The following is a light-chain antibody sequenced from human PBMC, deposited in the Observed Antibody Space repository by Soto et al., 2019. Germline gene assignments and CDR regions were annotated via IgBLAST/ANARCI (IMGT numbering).Light chain of an antibody. V-gene: IGKV3-15*01. CDR2: GAA. Sequence: EIVMTQSPATLSVSPGERATLSCRAGESISNNLAWYQQKPGQAPRLLIYGAATRAAGVPARFSGRGSGTEFTLTISSLQSEDFGVYYCQQYNNWRTFGQGTKVDIK. CDR3: QQYNNWRT. CDR1: ESISNN. J-gene: IGKJ1*01.